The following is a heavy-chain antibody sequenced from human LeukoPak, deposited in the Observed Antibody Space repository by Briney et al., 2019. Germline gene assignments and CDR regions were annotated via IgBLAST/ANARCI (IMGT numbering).Heavy chain of an antibody. V-gene: IGHV3-11*01. J-gene: IGHJ6*03. CDR1: GFTFSDYY. Sequence: GGSLRLSCAASGFTFSDYYMSWIRQAPGKGLEWVSYISSSGSTIYYADSVKGRFTISRDNAKNSLYLQMNSLRAEDTAVYYCARVFGAGYYHGNLYYYYYMDVWGKGTTVTISS. D-gene: IGHD3/OR15-3a*01. CDR3: ARVFGAGYYHGNLYYYYYMDV. CDR2: ISSSGSTI.